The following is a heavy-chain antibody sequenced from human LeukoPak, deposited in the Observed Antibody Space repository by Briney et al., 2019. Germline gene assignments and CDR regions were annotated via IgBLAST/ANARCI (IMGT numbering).Heavy chain of an antibody. Sequence: SGTLSLTCTVSGGSISSYYWSWIRQPAGKGLEWIGRIYTSGSTNYNPSLKSRVTMSVDTSKNQFSLKLNSVTAADTAVYYCARDESDSYSDWFDPWGQGTLVTVSS. J-gene: IGHJ5*02. V-gene: IGHV4-4*07. CDR3: ARDESDSYSDWFDP. D-gene: IGHD2-21*02. CDR2: IYTSGST. CDR1: GGSISSYY.